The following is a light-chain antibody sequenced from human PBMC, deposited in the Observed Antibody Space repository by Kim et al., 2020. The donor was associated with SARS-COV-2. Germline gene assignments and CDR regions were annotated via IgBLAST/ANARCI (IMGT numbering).Light chain of an antibody. J-gene: IGKJ4*01. CDR2: GAS. CDR1: QSVNSN. CDR3: QQYINWPLT. Sequence: VSPGERATLSCRASQSVNSNLAWYQQKPGQAPRLLIEGASTRATGIPARFSGSGSGTEFSLTISSLQSEDFAVYYCQQYINWPLTFGGGTKVDIK. V-gene: IGKV3-15*01.